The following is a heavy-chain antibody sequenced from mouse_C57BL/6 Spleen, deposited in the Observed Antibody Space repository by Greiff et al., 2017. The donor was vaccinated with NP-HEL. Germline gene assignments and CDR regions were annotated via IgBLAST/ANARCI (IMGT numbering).Heavy chain of an antibody. CDR1: GYTFTDYN. V-gene: IGHV1-18*01. CDR3: ARDFYSGSSSNYYAMDY. J-gene: IGHJ4*01. D-gene: IGHD1-1*01. Sequence: EVQLQQSGPELVKPGASVKIPCKASGYTFTDYNMDWVKQSHGKSLEWIGDINPNNGGTIYNQKFKGKATLTVDKSSSTAYMELRSLTSEDTAVYYCARDFYSGSSSNYYAMDYWGQGTSVTVSS. CDR2: INPNNGGT.